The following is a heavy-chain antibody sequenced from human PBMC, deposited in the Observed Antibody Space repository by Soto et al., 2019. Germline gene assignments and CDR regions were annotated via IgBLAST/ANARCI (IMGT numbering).Heavy chain of an antibody. CDR1: GFTFSSYW. CDR2: INSDGSST. Sequence: GGSLRLSCAASGFTFSSYWMHWVRQAPGKGLVWVSRINSDGSSTSYADSVKGRFTISRDNAKNTLYLQMNSLRAEDTAVYYCAREGPYYDILPWGQGTMVTVSS. J-gene: IGHJ3*01. D-gene: IGHD3-9*01. V-gene: IGHV3-74*01. CDR3: AREGPYYDILP.